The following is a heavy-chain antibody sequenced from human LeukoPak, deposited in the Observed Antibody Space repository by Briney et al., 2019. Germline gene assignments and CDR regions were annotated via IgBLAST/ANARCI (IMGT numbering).Heavy chain of an antibody. Sequence: ASVKVSCKASGYTFTGYYMHWVRQAPGQGLEWMGWINPNSGGTNYAQKFQGWVTMTRDTSITTAYMELSRLRSDDTAVYYCARDANYAAAAGTQYYFDYWGQGTLVTVPS. J-gene: IGHJ4*02. CDR3: ARDANYAAAAGTQYYFDY. V-gene: IGHV1-2*04. CDR2: INPNSGGT. CDR1: GYTFTGYY. D-gene: IGHD6-13*01.